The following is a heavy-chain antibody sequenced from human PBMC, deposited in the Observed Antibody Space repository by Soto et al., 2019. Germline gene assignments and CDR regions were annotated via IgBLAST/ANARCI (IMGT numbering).Heavy chain of an antibody. V-gene: IGHV5-10-1*01. CDR2: IDPTDSYT. J-gene: IGHJ4*02. CDR3: ATHVSMNSCPRV. CDR1: GYSFTSYW. Sequence: EVQLVQSGAEVKKPGESLKISCKGFGYSFTSYWISWVRQMPGKGLEWMGRIDPTDSYTKYSPSFQGHATISTDKSINTAYLQWSSLKASDTAIYYCATHVSMNSCPRVWGQGALVTVSS. D-gene: IGHD2-2*01.